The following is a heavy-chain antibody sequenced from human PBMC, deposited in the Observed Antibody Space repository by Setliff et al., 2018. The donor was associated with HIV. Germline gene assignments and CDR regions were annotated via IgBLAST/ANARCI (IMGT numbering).Heavy chain of an antibody. CDR3: ARDVSWRVRTYIDY. CDR1: GFIFSSYG. D-gene: IGHD3-3*01. J-gene: IGHJ4*02. V-gene: IGHV3-30*02. Sequence: GGSLRLSCAASGFIFSSYGMHWVRQAPGKGLEWVAFIRYDGSNKYYADSVKGRFTISRDNSKNTLYLQMNSLTAEDTAVYYCARDVSWRVRTYIDYWGQGALVTVS. CDR2: IRYDGSNK.